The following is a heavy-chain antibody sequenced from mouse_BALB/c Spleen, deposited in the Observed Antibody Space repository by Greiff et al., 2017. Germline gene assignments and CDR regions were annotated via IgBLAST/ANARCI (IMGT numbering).Heavy chain of an antibody. Sequence: EVKLMESGGGLVQPGGSLKLSCAASGFTFSSYGMSWVRQTPDKRLELVATINSNGGSTYYPDSVKGRFTISRDNAKNTLYLQMSSLKSEDTAMYYCARGDYYGSRDYWGQGTTLTVAS. CDR2: INSNGGST. V-gene: IGHV5-6-3*01. D-gene: IGHD1-1*01. J-gene: IGHJ2*01. CDR3: ARGDYYGSRDY. CDR1: GFTFSSYG.